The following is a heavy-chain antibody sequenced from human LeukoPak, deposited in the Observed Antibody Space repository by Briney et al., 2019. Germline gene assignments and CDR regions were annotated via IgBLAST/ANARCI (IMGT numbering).Heavy chain of an antibody. J-gene: IGHJ4*02. CDR1: GFTFSSYS. CDR2: ISSSSGNI. V-gene: IGHV3-48*01. D-gene: IGHD2-15*01. Sequence: GGSLRLSCAASGFTFSSYSMNWVRQAPGKGLEWVSYISSSSGNIYYADSVKGRFTISRDNSKNTLYLQMNSLRAEDTAVYYCAKDRGWFGASYFDYWGQGTLVTVSS. CDR3: AKDRGWFGASYFDY.